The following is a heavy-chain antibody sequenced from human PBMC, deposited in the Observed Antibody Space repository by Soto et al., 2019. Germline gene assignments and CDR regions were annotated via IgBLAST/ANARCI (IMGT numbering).Heavy chain of an antibody. J-gene: IGHJ5*02. D-gene: IGHD6-13*01. CDR2: IYYSGST. V-gene: IGHV4-59*01. CDR1: GGRISSYY. CDR3: ARATAAAGIPPPGPFDP. Sequence: ETLPLTCTVSGGRISSYYWSWIRQPPGKGLEWIGYIYYSGSTNYNPSLKSRVTISVDTSKNQFSLKLSSVTAADTAVYYCARATAAAGIPPPGPFDPWGQGTLVTVSS.